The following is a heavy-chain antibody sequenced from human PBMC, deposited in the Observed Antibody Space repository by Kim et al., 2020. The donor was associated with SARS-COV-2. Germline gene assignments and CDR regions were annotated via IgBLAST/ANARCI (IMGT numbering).Heavy chain of an antibody. D-gene: IGHD6-13*01. CDR3: AREPNYSSSWYSN. Sequence: YAQKLQGRVTMTTDTSTSTAYMELRSLRSDDTAVYYCAREPNYSSSWYSNWGQGTLVTVSS. V-gene: IGHV1-18*01. J-gene: IGHJ4*02.